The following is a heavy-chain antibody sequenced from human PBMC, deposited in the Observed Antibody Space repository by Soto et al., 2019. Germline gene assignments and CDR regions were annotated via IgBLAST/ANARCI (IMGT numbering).Heavy chain of an antibody. CDR2: IIPIFSIT. CDR3: ARGVWDCSGGSCSGWFDP. CDR1: GYTFSSYA. Sequence: ASVKFSCKASGYTFSSYAINWLRQAPGQGPEWMGGIIPIFSITNYTQKFQDRVTITADGSSSTAYMELRSLRSDDTAMCYCARGVWDCSGGSCSGWFDPWGQGTLVTVSS. V-gene: IGHV1-69*13. J-gene: IGHJ5*02. D-gene: IGHD2-15*01.